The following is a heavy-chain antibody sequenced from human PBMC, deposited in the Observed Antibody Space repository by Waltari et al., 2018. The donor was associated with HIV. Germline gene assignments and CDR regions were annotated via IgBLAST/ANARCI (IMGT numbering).Heavy chain of an antibody. J-gene: IGHJ3*01. D-gene: IGHD2-15*01. CDR2: IIPKFGAT. CDR1: GGAFSSYT. CDR3: ARGGCSGRTCYSKSFDL. Sequence: QVQLVQSGVEMKMPESSVKVSCKASGGAFSSYTISWVRQAPGQGLEWMGGIIPKFGATNYAQKFQGRVTISADESTSTVYLELTSLRSDDTAVYHCARGGCSGRTCYSKSFDLWGQGTMVTVSS. V-gene: IGHV1-69*01.